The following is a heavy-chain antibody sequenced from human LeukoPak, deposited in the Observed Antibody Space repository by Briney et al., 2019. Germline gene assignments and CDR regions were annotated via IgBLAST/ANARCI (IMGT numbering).Heavy chain of an antibody. CDR3: ARIPTNAVPAAHNGFDI. CDR1: NASISSNTYY. V-gene: IGHV4-39*01. J-gene: IGHJ3*02. D-gene: IGHD2-2*01. CDR2: INYRGST. Sequence: SETLSLTCTVSNASISSNTYYRAWIRQPPGKGLEYIGSINYRGSTYYNPSLRSRVTISVDTSKNQFSLKLSSVTAADTAVYYCARIPTNAVPAAHNGFDIWGQGTMLTVSS.